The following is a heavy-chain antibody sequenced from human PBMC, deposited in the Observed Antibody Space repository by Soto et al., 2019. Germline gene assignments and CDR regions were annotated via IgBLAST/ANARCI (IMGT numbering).Heavy chain of an antibody. V-gene: IGHV4-34*01. J-gene: IGHJ4*02. CDR1: GGSFSGYY. CDR2: INHSGST. D-gene: IGHD3-10*01. Sequence: PSETLSLTCAVYGGSFSGYYWSWIRQPPGKGLEWIGEINHSGSTNYNPSLKSRVTISVDTSKNQFSLKLSSVTAADTAVYYCARELYYYGSGSYYNWPGSFDYWGQGTLVTGSS. CDR3: ARELYYYGSGSYYNWPGSFDY.